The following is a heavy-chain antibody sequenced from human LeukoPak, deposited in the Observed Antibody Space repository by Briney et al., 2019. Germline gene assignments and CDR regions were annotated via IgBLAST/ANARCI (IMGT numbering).Heavy chain of an antibody. Sequence: GGSLRLSCAASGFTFSSYAMSWVRQAPEKGLEWVSAISGSGGSTYYADSVKGRFTISRDDSKNTLYLQMNSLRAEDTAVYYCAKIGGRGFDPWGQGTLVTVSS. D-gene: IGHD1-14*01. J-gene: IGHJ5*02. V-gene: IGHV3-23*01. CDR1: GFTFSSYA. CDR3: AKIGGRGFDP. CDR2: ISGSGGST.